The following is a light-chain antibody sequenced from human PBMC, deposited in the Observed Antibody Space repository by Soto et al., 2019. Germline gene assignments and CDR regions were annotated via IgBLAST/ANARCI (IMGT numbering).Light chain of an antibody. V-gene: IGKV1-39*01. CDR3: QQSYSTPP. CDR2: AAS. CDR1: QSISSY. J-gene: IGKJ2*01. Sequence: DIQMPQSPSSLSASVGDRVTITCRASQSISSYLHWYQQKPGKAPKLLTYAASSLQSGVPSRFGGSGSGTDFPLTISSLQPEDFATYYCQQSYSTPPFGQGTKVE.